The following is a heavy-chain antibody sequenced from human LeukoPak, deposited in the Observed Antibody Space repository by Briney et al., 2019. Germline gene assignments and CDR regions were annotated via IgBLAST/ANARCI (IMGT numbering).Heavy chain of an antibody. D-gene: IGHD4-17*01. CDR3: ARDTSDYGDDSNWFDP. J-gene: IGHJ5*02. Sequence: ASVKVSCKASGYTFTSYGISWVRQAPGQGLEWMGWISACNGNTNYAQKLQGRVTITTDTSTSTAYMELRSLRSDDTAVYYCARDTSDYGDDSNWFDPWGQGTLVTVSS. CDR2: ISACNGNT. CDR1: GYTFTSYG. V-gene: IGHV1-18*01.